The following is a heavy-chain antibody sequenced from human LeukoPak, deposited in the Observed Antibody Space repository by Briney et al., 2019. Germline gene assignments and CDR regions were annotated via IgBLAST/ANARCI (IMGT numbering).Heavy chain of an antibody. Sequence: QPGGSLRLSCAAYGFTFSRYWMNWVRQAPGKGLEWVANIKRDGNEKNYVDSVKGRFSISRDNAKNSLYLQMDSLRAEDTAVYYCAKEGAYPIITYDSWGQGALVTVSS. V-gene: IGHV3-7*01. D-gene: IGHD3-10*01. CDR2: IKRDGNEK. CDR3: AKEGAYPIITYDS. CDR1: GFTFSRYW. J-gene: IGHJ5*01.